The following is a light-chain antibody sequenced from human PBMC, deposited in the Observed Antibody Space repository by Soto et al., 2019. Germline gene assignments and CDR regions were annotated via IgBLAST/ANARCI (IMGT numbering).Light chain of an antibody. J-gene: IGLJ1*01. Sequence: QSVLTQPPSVSGAPGQTVTISCTGSNSNIGVGYDVHWYRQLPGTAPKLLIYGNSNRPSGVPDRFSGSKSGTSASLAITGLQTEDEADYYCQSYDSSLSGRYVFGTGTKVTVL. CDR2: GNS. CDR1: NSNIGVGYD. V-gene: IGLV1-40*01. CDR3: QSYDSSLSGRYV.